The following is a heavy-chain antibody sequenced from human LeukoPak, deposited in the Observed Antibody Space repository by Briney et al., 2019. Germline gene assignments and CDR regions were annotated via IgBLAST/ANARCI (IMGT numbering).Heavy chain of an antibody. CDR2: IIPIFGTA. CDR3: ARYGYSGYDSDY. D-gene: IGHD5-12*01. CDR1: GGTFSSYA. Sequence: EASVKVSCKASGGTFSSYAISWVRQAPGQGLEWMGGIIPIFGTANCAQKFQGRVTITADESTSTAYMELSSLRSEDTAVYYCARYGYSGYDSDYWGQGTLVTVSS. V-gene: IGHV1-69*13. J-gene: IGHJ4*02.